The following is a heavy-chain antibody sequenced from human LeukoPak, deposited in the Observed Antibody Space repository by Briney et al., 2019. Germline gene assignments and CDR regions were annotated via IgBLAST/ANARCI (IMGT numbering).Heavy chain of an antibody. CDR1: GFTFSDYY. CDR3: AGHGQCSSTSCYTYDFDY. V-gene: IGHV3-11*01. CDR2: ISSSGSTI. J-gene: IGHJ4*02. D-gene: IGHD2-2*01. Sequence: GGSLRLSCAASGFTFSDYYMSWIRQAPGKGLEWVSYISSSGSTIYYADSAKGRFTISRDNAKNSLYLQMNSLRAEDTAVYYCAGHGQCSSTSCYTYDFDYWGQGTLVTVSS.